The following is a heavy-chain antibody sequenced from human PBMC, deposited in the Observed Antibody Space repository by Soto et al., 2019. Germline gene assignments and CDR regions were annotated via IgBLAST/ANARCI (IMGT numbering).Heavy chain of an antibody. J-gene: IGHJ6*02. V-gene: IGHV3-30-3*01. CDR3: AKNGDFWSWGMDV. CDR1: GFTFNTYP. Sequence: PGGSLRLSCAASGFTFNTYPMHWVRQAPGKGLEWVGVISYDGINTYYTDSVKGRFTISRDNSKNTLYLQMNSLRAEDTAVYYCAKNGDFWSWGMDVWGQGTTVTVSS. CDR2: ISYDGINT. D-gene: IGHD3-3*01.